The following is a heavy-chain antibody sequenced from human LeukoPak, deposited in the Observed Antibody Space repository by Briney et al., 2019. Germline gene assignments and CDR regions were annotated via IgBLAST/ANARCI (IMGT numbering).Heavy chain of an antibody. Sequence: GGSLRLSCTASGFTFGNFWMNWVRQAPGKGLEFVAKIKQDGSEKDYADSVKGRFTISRDNAKNSVFLQLNSLRAEDTAVYYCARDAPYSGRGAYDIWGQGTMVTVSS. D-gene: IGHD1-26*01. CDR3: ARDAPYSGRGAYDI. J-gene: IGHJ3*02. CDR2: IKQDGSEK. V-gene: IGHV3-7*01. CDR1: GFTFGNFW.